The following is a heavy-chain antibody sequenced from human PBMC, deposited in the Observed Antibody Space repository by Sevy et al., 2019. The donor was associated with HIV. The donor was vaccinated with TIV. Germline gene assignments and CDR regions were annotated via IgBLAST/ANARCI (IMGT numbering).Heavy chain of an antibody. CDR3: ARERRGELTMIVVVPNHLYFDY. V-gene: IGHV4-4*07. D-gene: IGHD3-22*01. CDR2: IYTSGST. J-gene: IGHJ4*02. CDR1: GGSISSYY. Sequence: SETLSLTCTVSGGSISSYYWSWIRQPAGKGLEWIGRIYTSGSTNYNPSLKSRVTMSVDTSKNQFSLKLSSVTAADTAVYYCARERRGELTMIVVVPNHLYFDYWGQGTLVTVSS.